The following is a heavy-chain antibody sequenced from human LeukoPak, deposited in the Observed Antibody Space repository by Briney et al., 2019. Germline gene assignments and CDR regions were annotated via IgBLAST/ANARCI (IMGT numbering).Heavy chain of an antibody. CDR1: GYTFTNYW. CDR3: ARRGDYFDY. D-gene: IGHD1-26*01. CDR2: IYPGDSDT. Sequence: GESLKISCKGSGYTFTNYWIGWVRQMPGKGLEWMGIIYPGDSDTRYRPSFQGQVTISVDKSIGTAYLQWKSLKASDTAIYYCARRGDYFDYWGQGTLVTVSS. V-gene: IGHV5-51*01. J-gene: IGHJ4*02.